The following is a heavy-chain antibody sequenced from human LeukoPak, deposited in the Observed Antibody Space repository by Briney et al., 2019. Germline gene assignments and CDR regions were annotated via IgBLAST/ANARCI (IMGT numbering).Heavy chain of an antibody. CDR2: ISSSSSYI. D-gene: IGHD6-19*01. Sequence: GGSLRLSCAASGFTFSSYSMNWVRQAPGKGLEWVSSISSSSSYIYYADSVKGRFTISRDNAKNSLYLQMNSLRAEDTAVYYCARVPGGWYGKEKSYYYYYGMDVWGKGTTVTVSS. V-gene: IGHV3-21*01. J-gene: IGHJ6*04. CDR3: ARVPGGWYGKEKSYYYYYGMDV. CDR1: GFTFSSYS.